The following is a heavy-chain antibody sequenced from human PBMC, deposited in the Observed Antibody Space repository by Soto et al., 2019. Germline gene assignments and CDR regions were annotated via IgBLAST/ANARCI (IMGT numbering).Heavy chain of an antibody. V-gene: IGHV4-31*03. CDR3: ARGGRYCSGGSCIDY. J-gene: IGHJ4*02. CDR1: GGSISSGGYY. CDR2: IYYSGST. Sequence: QVQLQESGPGLVKPSQTLSLTCTVSGGSISSGGYYWSWIRQHPGKGLEWIGYIYYSGSTYYNPSRKSRVTISVDTSKNQCSLKLSSVTAADTAVYYCARGGRYCSGGSCIDYWGQGTLVTVSS. D-gene: IGHD2-15*01.